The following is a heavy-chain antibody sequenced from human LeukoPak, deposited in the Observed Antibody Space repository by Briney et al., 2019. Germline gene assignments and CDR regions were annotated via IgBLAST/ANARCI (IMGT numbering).Heavy chain of an antibody. Sequence: PSETLSLTCTVSGGSISSSSYYWSWIRQPPGKGLEWIGYIFYSGSTYYNPSLKSRLSISVDTSKNQFSLKLSSVTAADTAVYYCARDSAATMTNGLDVWGQGTTVTVSS. CDR2: IFYSGST. CDR3: ARDSAATMTNGLDV. J-gene: IGHJ6*02. CDR1: GGSISSSSYY. D-gene: IGHD4-17*01. V-gene: IGHV4-30-4*08.